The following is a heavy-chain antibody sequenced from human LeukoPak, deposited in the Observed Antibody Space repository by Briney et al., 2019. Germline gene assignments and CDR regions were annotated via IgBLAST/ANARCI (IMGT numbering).Heavy chain of an antibody. D-gene: IGHD5-18*01. CDR2: IRYDGSNK. Sequence: GGSLRLSCAASGFTFSSYGMHWVRQAPGKGLEWVAFIRYDGSNKYYADSVKGRFTISRDNSKNTLCLQMNSLRAEDTAVYYCAKDFRIGYSYGWDAFDIWGQGTMVTVSS. CDR1: GFTFSSYG. V-gene: IGHV3-30*02. J-gene: IGHJ3*02. CDR3: AKDFRIGYSYGWDAFDI.